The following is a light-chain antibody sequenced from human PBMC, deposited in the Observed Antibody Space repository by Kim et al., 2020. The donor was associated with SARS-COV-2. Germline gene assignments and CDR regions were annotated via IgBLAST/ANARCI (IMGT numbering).Light chain of an antibody. J-gene: IGKJ2*01. Sequence: SASGGDRVTITCRASQSISSYLNWYQQKPGKAPKLLIYAASSLQSGVPSRFSGSGSGTDVTLTISSLQPEDFATYYCQQSYSTPYTFGQGTKLEIK. CDR2: AAS. CDR3: QQSYSTPYT. V-gene: IGKV1-39*01. CDR1: QSISSY.